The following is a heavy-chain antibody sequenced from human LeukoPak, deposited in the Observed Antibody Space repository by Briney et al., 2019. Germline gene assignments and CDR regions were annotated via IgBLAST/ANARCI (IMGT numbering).Heavy chain of an antibody. D-gene: IGHD1-26*01. CDR2: IYHTGST. CDR3: ARDGRISPYYGMDV. V-gene: IGHV4-38-2*02. J-gene: IGHJ6*02. Sequence: SETLSLTCSVSDYSVSSGFYWGWIRQPPGKGLEWIGSIYHTGSTYYNPSLKSRVTISVDTSKNQFSLKLTSVTAADTAVYYCARDGRISPYYGMDVWGQGTTVTVSS. CDR1: DYSVSSGFY.